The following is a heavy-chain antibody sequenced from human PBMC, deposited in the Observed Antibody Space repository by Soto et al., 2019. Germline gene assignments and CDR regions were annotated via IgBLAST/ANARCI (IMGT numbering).Heavy chain of an antibody. CDR3: AMGHWNYSFYYYYMDV. Sequence: SETLSLTCAVSSGSISSSNWWIWVRQPPGKGLEWIGEIFHSGSTNYNPSLKSRVTISVDKSKNQFSLKLSSVTAADTAVYYCAMGHWNYSFYYYYMDVWGKGTTVTVSS. V-gene: IGHV4-4*02. CDR2: IFHSGST. J-gene: IGHJ6*03. CDR1: SGSISSSNW. D-gene: IGHD1-7*01.